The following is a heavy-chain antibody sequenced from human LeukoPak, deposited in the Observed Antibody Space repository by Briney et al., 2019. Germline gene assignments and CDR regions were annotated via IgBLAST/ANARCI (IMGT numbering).Heavy chain of an antibody. V-gene: IGHV3-30*18. Sequence: GGSLRLSCAASGFTFSSYGMHWVRQAPGKGLEWVAVISYDGSNKYYADSVKGRFTISRDNSKNTLYLQMNSLRAEDTAVYYCAKGGGGNSGPFDYWGQGTLVTVSS. D-gene: IGHD4-23*01. J-gene: IGHJ4*02. CDR1: GFTFSSYG. CDR3: AKGGGGNSGPFDY. CDR2: ISYDGSNK.